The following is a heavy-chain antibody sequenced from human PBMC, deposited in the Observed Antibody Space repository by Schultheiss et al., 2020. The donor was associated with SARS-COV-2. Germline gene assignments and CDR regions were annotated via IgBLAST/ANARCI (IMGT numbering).Heavy chain of an antibody. CDR1: GFTFSSYA. CDR3: AREIGTRDDY. J-gene: IGHJ4*02. V-gene: IGHV3-7*01. CDR2: IKQDGSEK. Sequence: GGSLRLSCAASGFTFSSYAMSWVRQAPGKGLEWVANIKQDGSEKYYVDSVKGRFTISRDNAKNSLYLQMNSLRAEDTAVYYCAREIGTRDDYWGQGTLVTVSS. D-gene: IGHD1-7*01.